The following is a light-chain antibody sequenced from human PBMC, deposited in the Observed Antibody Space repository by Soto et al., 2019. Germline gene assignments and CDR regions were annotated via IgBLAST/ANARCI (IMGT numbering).Light chain of an antibody. CDR1: QSVSSY. CDR2: DAS. CDR3: QQRSNWPPYT. J-gene: IGKJ2*01. Sequence: EIVLTQSPATLSLSPGERATLSCRASQSVSSYLAWYQQKPGQAPRLLIYDASNRATGIPARFSGSGSGTDFTLPISSLEPEDFAVYYCQQRSNWPPYTFGRGTKLE. V-gene: IGKV3-11*01.